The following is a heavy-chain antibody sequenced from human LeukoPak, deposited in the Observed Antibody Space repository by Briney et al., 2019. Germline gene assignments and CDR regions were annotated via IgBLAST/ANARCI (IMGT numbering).Heavy chain of an antibody. V-gene: IGHV1-69*06. J-gene: IGHJ4*02. CDR3: ARDSPYYYDSSGYGFDY. D-gene: IGHD3-22*01. Sequence: GASVKVSCKASGGTFSSYAISWVRQAPGQGLEWMGGIIPIFGTANYAQKFQGRVTITADKSTSTAYMELSSLRSEDTAVYYCARDSPYYYDSSGYGFDYWGQGTLVTVSS. CDR2: IIPIFGTA. CDR1: GGTFSSYA.